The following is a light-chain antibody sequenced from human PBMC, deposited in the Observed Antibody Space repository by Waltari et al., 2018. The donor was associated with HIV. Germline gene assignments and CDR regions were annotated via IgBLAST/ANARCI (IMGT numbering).Light chain of an antibody. CDR1: QNIRTY. J-gene: IGKJ3*01. V-gene: IGKV3-11*01. CDR2: DAS. CDR3: QQRSNWPGT. Sequence: EIVLTQSPVTLSLSPGERANLSCRASQNIRTYVGWYQQKSGQPPSLLIYDASTRDTGIPARFSGAGSGTDFTLTIDSLEPEDFAMYYCQQRSNWPGTFGPGTRVDVK.